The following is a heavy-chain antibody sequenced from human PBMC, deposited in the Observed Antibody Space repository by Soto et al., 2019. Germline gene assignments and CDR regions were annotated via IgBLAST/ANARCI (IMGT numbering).Heavy chain of an antibody. D-gene: IGHD3-3*01. CDR1: GFTFSHYG. CDR2: ISNDGSRE. CDR3: AKDYDFRSGPDY. Sequence: QVQLVESGGGVVQPGRSLRLSCTASGFTFSHYGMHWVRQAPGKGLEWVAVISNDGSREYYADSLKGRFTLSRDNSENTLSLQMNSLRGADTAVYYCAKDYDFRSGPDYWGQGTLVTVSS. J-gene: IGHJ4*02. V-gene: IGHV3-30*18.